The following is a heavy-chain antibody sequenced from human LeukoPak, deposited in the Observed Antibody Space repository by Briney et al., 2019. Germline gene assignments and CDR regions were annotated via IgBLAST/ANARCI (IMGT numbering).Heavy chain of an antibody. CDR1: GFTFSSYG. CDR2: IRYDGSNK. Sequence: GRSLRLSCAASGFTFSSYGMHWVRQAPGKGLEWVAFIRYDGSNKYYADSVKGRFTISRDNSKNTLYLQMNSLRAEDTAVYYCAKVSPRFGELLCDYWGQGTLVTVSS. CDR3: AKVSPRFGELLCDY. D-gene: IGHD3-10*01. J-gene: IGHJ4*02. V-gene: IGHV3-30*02.